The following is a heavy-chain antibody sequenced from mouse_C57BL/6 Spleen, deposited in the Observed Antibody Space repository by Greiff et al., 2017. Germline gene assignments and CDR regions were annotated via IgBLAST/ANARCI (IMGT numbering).Heavy chain of an antibody. J-gene: IGHJ2*01. D-gene: IGHD1-1*01. CDR3: HYYYGSSPLFDY. CDR2: IYPGDGDT. V-gene: IGHV1-80*01. CDR1: GYAFSSYW. Sequence: VQLQQSGASVKISCKASGYAFSSYWMNWVKQRPGKGLEWIGQIYPGDGDTNYNGKFKGKATLTADKSSSTAYMQLSSLTSEDSAVYFCHYYYGSSPLFDYWGQGTTLTVSS.